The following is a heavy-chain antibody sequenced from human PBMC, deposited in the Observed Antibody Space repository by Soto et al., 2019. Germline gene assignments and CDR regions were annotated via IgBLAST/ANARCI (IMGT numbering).Heavy chain of an antibody. CDR3: ASSYYYDSSGYSSLYYYYGMDV. V-gene: IGHV1-3*01. J-gene: IGHJ6*02. Sequence: ASVKVSCKASGYTFTSYAMHWVRQAPEQRLEWMGWINAGNGNTKYSQKFQGRVTITRDTSASTAYMELSSLRSEDTAVYYCASSYYYDSSGYSSLYYYYGMDVWGQGTTVTVSS. CDR1: GYTFTSYA. CDR2: INAGNGNT. D-gene: IGHD3-22*01.